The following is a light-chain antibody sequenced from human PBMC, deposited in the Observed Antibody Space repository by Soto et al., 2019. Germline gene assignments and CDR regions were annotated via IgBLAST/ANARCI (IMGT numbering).Light chain of an antibody. CDR3: QQYGPSPPLT. CDR2: GAS. J-gene: IGKJ3*01. Sequence: EIVLTQPPGTVSLSPGDRATLSCRASQTIGTYLAWYQQKPGQAPRLLVHGASTRATGIPDRFSGGGSGTDFTLTISRLEPEDFAGYFCQQYGPSPPLTVGPGPKVDIK. V-gene: IGKV3-20*01. CDR1: QTIGTY.